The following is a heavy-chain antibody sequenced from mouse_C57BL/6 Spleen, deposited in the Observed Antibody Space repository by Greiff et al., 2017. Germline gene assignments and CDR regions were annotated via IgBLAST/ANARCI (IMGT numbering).Heavy chain of an antibody. Sequence: QVQLQQPGTELVKPGASVKLSCEASGYTFTSYWMHWVKQRPGQGLEWIGNINPSNGGTNYNEKFKSKATLTVDKSSSTAYMQLSSLTSEDSAVYYCARYGYDGTWFAYWGQGTLVTVSA. CDR3: ARYGYDGTWFAY. J-gene: IGHJ3*01. CDR2: INPSNGGT. D-gene: IGHD2-2*01. V-gene: IGHV1-53*01. CDR1: GYTFTSYW.